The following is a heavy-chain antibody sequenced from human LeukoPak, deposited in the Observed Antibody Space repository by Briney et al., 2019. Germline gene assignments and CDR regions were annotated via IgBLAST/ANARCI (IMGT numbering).Heavy chain of an antibody. CDR3: ARNLCTTANCYLETVDVLYI. D-gene: IGHD2-2*01. J-gene: IGHJ3*02. Sequence: PSETLSLTCAVYGGSFSGYYWSWIRQPPGKGLEWIGEINHSGSTNYNPSLKSRVTISVDTSKNQFSLQLNSVTAADTAVYYCARNLCTTANCYLETVDVLYIWGQGTMVAVSS. CDR1: GGSFSGYY. CDR2: INHSGST. V-gene: IGHV4-34*01.